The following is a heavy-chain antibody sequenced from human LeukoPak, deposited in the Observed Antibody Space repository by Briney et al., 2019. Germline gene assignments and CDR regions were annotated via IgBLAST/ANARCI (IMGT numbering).Heavy chain of an antibody. CDR1: GFTFISYE. V-gene: IGHV3-48*03. Sequence: PGGSLRLSCAASGFTFISYEMNWVRQAPGKGLEWISYISSSGNTISYADSVKGRFTISRDNSKNTLFLQMNSLRAEDTAVYHCAKGGGNYYDSSGYYNYFDYWGQGTLVTVSS. CDR3: AKGGGNYYDSSGYYNYFDY. J-gene: IGHJ4*02. D-gene: IGHD3-22*01. CDR2: ISSSGNTI.